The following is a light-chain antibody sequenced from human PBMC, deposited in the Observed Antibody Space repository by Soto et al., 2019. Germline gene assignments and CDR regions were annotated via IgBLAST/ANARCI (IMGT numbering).Light chain of an antibody. V-gene: IGKV1-5*01. Sequence: DVQLTQTPSTLSASIGDKVTITCWGTQSISSWLAWYQHKPGEAPKLLIYDASDLETGVPLRFSGRGSETEFTLTINGLQPDDFATYYCQQYNSFPRTFGQGTKVDI. CDR2: DAS. CDR3: QQYNSFPRT. J-gene: IGKJ1*01. CDR1: QSISSW.